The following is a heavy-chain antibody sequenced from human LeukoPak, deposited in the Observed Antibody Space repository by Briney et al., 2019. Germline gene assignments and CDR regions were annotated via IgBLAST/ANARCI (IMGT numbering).Heavy chain of an antibody. Sequence: PGGSLRLSCAASGFTFSSHWMSWVRQAPGKGLEWVANIKQDGSEKYYVDSVRGRFTISRDNAKNSLYLQMNSLRVEDTAVYYCARGGGSYYYYWGQGSLATVSP. CDR1: GFTFSSHW. CDR3: ARGGGSYYYY. CDR2: IKQDGSEK. J-gene: IGHJ4*02. D-gene: IGHD1-26*01. V-gene: IGHV3-7*01.